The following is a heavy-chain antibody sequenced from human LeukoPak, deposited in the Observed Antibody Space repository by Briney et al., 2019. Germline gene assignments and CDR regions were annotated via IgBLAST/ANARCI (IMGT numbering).Heavy chain of an antibody. Sequence: GGSLRLSCAASGFTFSSYSMNWVRQAPGKGLEWVSYISSSSSTIYYADSVKGRFTTSRDNAKNSLYLQMNSLRAEDTAVYYCARGGVAVAVYWFDPWGQGTLVTVSS. CDR3: ARGGVAVAVYWFDP. J-gene: IGHJ5*02. D-gene: IGHD6-19*01. CDR1: GFTFSSYS. CDR2: ISSSSSTI. V-gene: IGHV3-48*01.